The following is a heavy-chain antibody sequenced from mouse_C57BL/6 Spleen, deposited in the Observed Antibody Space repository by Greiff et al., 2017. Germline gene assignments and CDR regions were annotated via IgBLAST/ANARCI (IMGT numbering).Heavy chain of an antibody. J-gene: IGHJ4*01. V-gene: IGHV1-53*01. CDR1: GYTFTSYC. D-gene: IGHD1-1*02. CDR2: INPSNGGT. CDR3: ARWYGALYMDY. Sequence: VQLQQPGTELVKPGASVTLSCKASGYTFTSYCMHWVQQRPGQGLEWIGNINPSNGGTYYHAKFKSQATLTVDKSSSTAYMQLSSLTSEDSAVNYCARWYGALYMDYWGQGTTVTVSS.